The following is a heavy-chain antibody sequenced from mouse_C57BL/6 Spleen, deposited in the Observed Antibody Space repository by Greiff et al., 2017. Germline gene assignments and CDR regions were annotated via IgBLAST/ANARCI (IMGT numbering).Heavy chain of an antibody. CDR3: TRWGYGFDGGYYFDY. CDR2: IDPETGGP. D-gene: IGHD2-2*01. V-gene: IGHV1-15*01. J-gene: IGHJ2*01. CDR1: GYTFTDYE. Sequence: QVQLQQSGAELVRPGASVTLSCKASGYTFTDYEMHWVKQTPVHGLEWIGAIDPETGGPSYNQKFKGKAILTADKSSSTAYMELRSLTSSDSAVDYCTRWGYGFDGGYYFDYGGQGTTLTVSS.